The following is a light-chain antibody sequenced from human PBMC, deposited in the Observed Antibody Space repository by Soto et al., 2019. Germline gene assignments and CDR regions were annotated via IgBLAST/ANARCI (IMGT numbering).Light chain of an antibody. V-gene: IGLV1-44*01. Sequence: QSVLIQPPSASGTPGQRVTISCSGSTSNIGSQTVNWYQQLPGAAPKLLIYTNNQRPSGVPDRFSGSKSGTSASLAISGLQSEDEADYFCSAWDDSLNAVLFGGGTKLTVL. J-gene: IGLJ2*01. CDR1: TSNIGSQT. CDR3: SAWDDSLNAVL. CDR2: TNN.